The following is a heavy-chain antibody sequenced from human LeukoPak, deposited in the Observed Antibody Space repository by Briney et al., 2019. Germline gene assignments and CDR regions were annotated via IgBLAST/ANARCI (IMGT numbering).Heavy chain of an antibody. CDR3: ARDAPTVVAFDDAFDI. J-gene: IGHJ3*02. CDR2: INSDGSST. D-gene: IGHD2-15*01. Sequence: PGGSLRLSCAASGFTFSSYWMHWVRQAPGKGLVWVSLINSDGSSTSYADSVKGRFTISRDNAKNTLYLQMNSLRAEDTAVYYCARDAPTVVAFDDAFDIWGQGTMVTVSS. V-gene: IGHV3-74*01. CDR1: GFTFSSYW.